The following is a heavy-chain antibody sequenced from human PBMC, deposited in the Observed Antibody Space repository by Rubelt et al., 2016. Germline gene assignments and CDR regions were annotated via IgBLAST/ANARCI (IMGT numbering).Heavy chain of an antibody. Sequence: QVQLVQSGAEVKKPGASVKVSCKASGYTFTSYGISWVRQAPGQGLEWMGWINPNSGGTNYAQKLQGRVTRTRDTSISTAYRELSRLRSDDTAVYYCARFAIGGHSSGYLFDYWGQGTLVTVSS. V-gene: IGHV1-2*02. J-gene: IGHJ4*02. CDR1: GYTFTSYG. CDR3: ARFAIGGHSSGYLFDY. D-gene: IGHD3-22*01. CDR2: INPNSGGT.